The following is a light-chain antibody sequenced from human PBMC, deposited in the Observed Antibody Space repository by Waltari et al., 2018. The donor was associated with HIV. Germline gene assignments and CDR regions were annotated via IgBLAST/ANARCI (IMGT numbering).Light chain of an antibody. J-gene: IGLJ3*02. CDR3: ASHAGSYVV. CDR2: DVS. CDR1: SSDVGGYNY. Sequence: QSALTQPRSVSGSPGQSVTISCTGTSSDVGGYNYVSCFQQHPGKAPKLIIYDVSTRPSGVPDRFSGSKSGNTASLTISGLQAEDEADYHCASHAGSYVVFGGGTMLTVL. V-gene: IGLV2-11*01.